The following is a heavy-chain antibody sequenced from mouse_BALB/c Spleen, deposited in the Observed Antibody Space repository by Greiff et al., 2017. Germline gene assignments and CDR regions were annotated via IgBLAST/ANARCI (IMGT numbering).Heavy chain of an antibody. J-gene: IGHJ4*01. CDR2: ISSGSSTI. Sequence: EVQLVESGGGLVQPGGSRKLSCAASGFTFSSFGMHWVRQAPEKGLEWVAYISSGSSTIYYADTVKGRFTISRDNPKNTLFLQMTSLRSEDTAMYYCARGNYYGYAMDYWGQGTSVTVSS. CDR3: ARGNYYGYAMDY. V-gene: IGHV5-17*02. D-gene: IGHD1-1*01. CDR1: GFTFSSFG.